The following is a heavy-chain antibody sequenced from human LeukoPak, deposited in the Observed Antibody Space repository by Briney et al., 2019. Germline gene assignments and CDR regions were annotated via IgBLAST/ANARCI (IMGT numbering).Heavy chain of an antibody. Sequence: VGSLRLSCAASGFTFSSYWMHWVRQAPGKGLVWVSRIYSDGSSTSYADSVKGRFTISRDNAKNTLYLQMNSLRAEDTAVYYCARDLLGNSGSYLRHPNGPPFDYWGQGTLVTVSS. V-gene: IGHV3-74*01. CDR2: IYSDGSST. D-gene: IGHD1-26*01. J-gene: IGHJ4*02. CDR1: GFTFSSYW. CDR3: ARDLLGNSGSYLRHPNGPPFDY.